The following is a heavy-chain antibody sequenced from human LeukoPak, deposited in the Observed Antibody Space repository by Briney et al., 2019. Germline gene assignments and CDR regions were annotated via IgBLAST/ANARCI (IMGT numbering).Heavy chain of an antibody. CDR2: ISYDGSNK. CDR3: ARRTTLEGGYYFDY. J-gene: IGHJ4*02. Sequence: GGSLRLSCAASGFTFSSYAMHWVGQAPGKGLEWVAVISYDGSNKYYADSVKGRFTISRDNSKNTLYLQMNSLRAEDTGVYYCARRTTLEGGYYFDYWGQGTLVTVSS. CDR1: GFTFSSYA. D-gene: IGHD3-16*01. V-gene: IGHV3-30*04.